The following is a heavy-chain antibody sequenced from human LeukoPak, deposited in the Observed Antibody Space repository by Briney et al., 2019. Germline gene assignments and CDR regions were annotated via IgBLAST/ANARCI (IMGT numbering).Heavy chain of an antibody. D-gene: IGHD3-22*01. CDR2: ISGSGGST. CDR1: GFTFSSYA. CDR3: AKDLSSGYKSWSGY. Sequence: PGGSLRLSCAASGFTFSSYAMSWVRQAPGKGLEWVSAISGSGGSTYYADSVKGRFTISRDNSKNTLYLQMNSLRAEDTAVYYCAKDLSSGYKSWSGYWGQGTLVTVSS. V-gene: IGHV3-23*01. J-gene: IGHJ4*02.